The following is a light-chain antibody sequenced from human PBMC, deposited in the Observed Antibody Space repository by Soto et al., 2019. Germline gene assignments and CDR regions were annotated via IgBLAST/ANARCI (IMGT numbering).Light chain of an antibody. V-gene: IGLV2-8*01. CDR3: SSYAGSNNWV. J-gene: IGLJ3*02. CDR1: SSDVGNYKY. Sequence: QSALTQSPSASGSPGQSVTISCTGTSSDVGNYKYVSWYQQHPGKAPKLMIYEVSKRPSGVPDRFSGSKSGNTASLTVSGLQAADEADYYCSSYAGSNNWVFGGGPKLTVL. CDR2: EVS.